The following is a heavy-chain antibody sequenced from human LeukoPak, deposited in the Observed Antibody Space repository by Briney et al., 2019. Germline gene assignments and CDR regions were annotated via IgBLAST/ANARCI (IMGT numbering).Heavy chain of an antibody. CDR3: AREYGSEESKAFDY. Sequence: GASVKVSFKASGYTFTGYYMHWVRQAPGQGLEWMGWINPNSGGTNYAQKFQGRVTMTRDTSISTAYMELSRLRSDDTAVYYCAREYGSEESKAFDYWGQGTLVTVSS. J-gene: IGHJ4*02. CDR1: GYTFTGYY. V-gene: IGHV1-2*02. CDR2: INPNSGGT. D-gene: IGHD3-10*01.